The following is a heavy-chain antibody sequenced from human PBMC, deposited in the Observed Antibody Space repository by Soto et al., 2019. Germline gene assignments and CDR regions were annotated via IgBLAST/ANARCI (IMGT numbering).Heavy chain of an antibody. CDR2: LYTSGST. Sequence: PSETLSLTCTVSTGSVNSYYWTWIRQPAGKGLEWIGRLYTSGSTTYNPSLKSRVTMTADTSKNQFSLRLSSVTAADTAIYYCAQATFWDGYNLSYSYYGMDVWGQGTTVTVSS. V-gene: IGHV4-4*07. CDR1: TGSVNSYY. J-gene: IGHJ6*02. D-gene: IGHD5-12*01. CDR3: AQATFWDGYNLSYSYYGMDV.